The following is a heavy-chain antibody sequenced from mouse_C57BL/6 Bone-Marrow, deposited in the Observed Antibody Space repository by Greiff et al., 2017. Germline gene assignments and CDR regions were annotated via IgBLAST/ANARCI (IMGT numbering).Heavy chain of an antibody. J-gene: IGHJ3*01. D-gene: IGHD1-1*01. CDR2: IYPRSGNT. Sequence: QVQLQQSGAELARPGASVKLSCKASGYTFTSYGISWVKQRTGQGLEWIGEIYPRSGNTYYNEKFKGKTTLTADKSSSTAYMGLRSLASEDSAVYFCANYGSGPWFAYWGQGTLVTVSA. CDR3: ANYGSGPWFAY. V-gene: IGHV1-81*01. CDR1: GYTFTSYG.